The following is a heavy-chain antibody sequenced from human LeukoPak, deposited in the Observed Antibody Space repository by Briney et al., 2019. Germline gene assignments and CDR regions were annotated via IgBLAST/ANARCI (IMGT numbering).Heavy chain of an antibody. D-gene: IGHD3-10*01. CDR2: IYYSGST. CDR3: ARDTPGGSGSLDH. J-gene: IGHJ4*02. Sequence: SETLSLTCIVSGGSISSYYWSWIRQPPGKGLEWIGYIYYSGSTNYNPSLKSRVTISVDTSKNQFSLKLSSVTAADTIVYYCARDTPGGSGSLDHWGQGTLVTVSS. V-gene: IGHV4-59*01. CDR1: GGSISSYY.